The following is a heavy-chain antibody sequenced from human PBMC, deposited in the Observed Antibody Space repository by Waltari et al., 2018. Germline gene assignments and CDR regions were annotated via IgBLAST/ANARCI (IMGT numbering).Heavy chain of an antibody. CDR3: TTRVAISGVPGMPDY. V-gene: IGHV3-53*01. D-gene: IGHD2-15*01. CDR2: SYSHGTT. J-gene: IGHJ4*02. Sequence: EVQLVESGGGLIQAGGSLRLSCAASGFTVSSTYMAWVRQAPGKGLESVAISYSHGTTSYADSVKVRFTISRDNSKNTLFLQMSSVRVDDTAMYYCTTRVAISGVPGMPDYWGQGTLVTVSS. CDR1: GFTVSSTY.